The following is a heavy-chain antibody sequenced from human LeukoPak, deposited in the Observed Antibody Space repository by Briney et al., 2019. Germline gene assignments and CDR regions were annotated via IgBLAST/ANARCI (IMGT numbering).Heavy chain of an antibody. V-gene: IGHV1-8*01. CDR3: ARGRGYSNGWFEADDY. D-gene: IGHD6-19*01. CDR2: MNPNSGNT. J-gene: IGHJ4*02. CDR1: GYPFISYD. Sequence: ASVKVSCKASGYPFISYDINWVRQAPGQGLEWMGWMNPNSGNTGYAQRFQGRVTMTRNTSIGTAYMEVSSLRSEDTAMYFCARGRGYSNGWFEADDYWGQGTLVTVSS.